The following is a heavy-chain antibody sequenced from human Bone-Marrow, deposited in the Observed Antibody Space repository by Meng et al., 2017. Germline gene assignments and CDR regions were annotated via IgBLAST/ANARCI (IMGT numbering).Heavy chain of an antibody. CDR1: GFTVSSNE. V-gene: IGHV3-38-3*01. Sequence: GGSLRLSCAASGFTVSSNEMSWVRQAPGKGLEWVSSISGGSTYYADSRKGRFTISRDNSKNTLHLQMNSLRAEDTAVYYCARHSGYSLPFNLDYWGQGTLVTVSS. CDR2: ISGGST. D-gene: IGHD1-26*01. CDR3: ARHSGYSLPFNLDY. J-gene: IGHJ4*02.